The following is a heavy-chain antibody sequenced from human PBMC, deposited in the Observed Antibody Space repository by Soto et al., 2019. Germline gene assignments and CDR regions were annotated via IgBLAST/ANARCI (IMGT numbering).Heavy chain of an antibody. D-gene: IGHD3-9*01. CDR3: ATPSYYDILTGYYPYGMDV. CDR1: GYTFTDYY. Sequence: EVQLVQSGAEVKKPGATVKISCKVSGYTFTDYYMHWVQQAPGKGLEWMGLVDPEDGETIYAEKFQGRVTITAYTSTDTAYMELSSLRSEDTAVYYCATPSYYDILTGYYPYGMDVWGQGTTVTVSS. J-gene: IGHJ6*02. CDR2: VDPEDGET. V-gene: IGHV1-69-2*01.